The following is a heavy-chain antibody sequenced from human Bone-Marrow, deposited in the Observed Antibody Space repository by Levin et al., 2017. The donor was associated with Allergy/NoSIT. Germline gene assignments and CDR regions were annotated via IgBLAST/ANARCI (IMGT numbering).Heavy chain of an antibody. J-gene: IGHJ4*02. V-gene: IGHV4-59*01. Sequence: SQTLSLTCTVSGGSISGYYWSWVRQPPGKGLEWVGHIFYSGSTNYNPSLKSRVTISINTSKNQFSLNLTSVTAADPAFYYCARSVAGEFDYWGQGTLVTVSS. CDR3: ARSVAGEFDY. CDR1: GGSISGYY. CDR2: IFYSGST. D-gene: IGHD3-10*01.